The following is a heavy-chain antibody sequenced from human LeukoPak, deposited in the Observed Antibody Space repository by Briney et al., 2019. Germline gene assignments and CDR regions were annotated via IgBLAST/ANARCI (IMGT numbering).Heavy chain of an antibody. CDR3: ARGLPTNYYDSSGTLDY. Sequence: GGSLRLSRAASGFTFSSYGMHWVRQAPGKGLEWVAVIWYDGSNKYYADSVKGRFTICRDNSKNTLYLQMNSLRAEDTAVYYCARGLPTNYYDSSGTLDYWGQGTLVTVSS. CDR2: IWYDGSNK. V-gene: IGHV3-33*01. J-gene: IGHJ4*02. D-gene: IGHD3-22*01. CDR1: GFTFSSYG.